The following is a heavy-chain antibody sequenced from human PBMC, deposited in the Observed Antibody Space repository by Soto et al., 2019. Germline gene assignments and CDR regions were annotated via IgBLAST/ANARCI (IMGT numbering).Heavy chain of an antibody. D-gene: IGHD4-17*01. CDR3: AVTVATHYGMDV. V-gene: IGHV1-69*01. J-gene: IGHJ6*02. CDR1: GGTFSSYA. Sequence: QVQLVQSGAEVKKPGSSVKVSCKASGGTFSSYAISWVRQAPGQGLEWMGGIIPIFGTANYAQKFQGRVRITADEATSTAYMELSSLRSEDTAVYYCAVTVATHYGMDVWGQGTTVTVSS. CDR2: IIPIFGTA.